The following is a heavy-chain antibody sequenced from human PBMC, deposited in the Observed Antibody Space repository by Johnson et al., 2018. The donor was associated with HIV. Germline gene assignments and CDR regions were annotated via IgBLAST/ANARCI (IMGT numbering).Heavy chain of an antibody. CDR3: ARDAHRTDDAFDI. Sequence: VLLVESGGGLVQPGRSLRLSCAASGFTFDDYAMHWVRQAPGKGLEWVSGISWNSGSIGYADSVKGRFTISRDNAKNSLYLQMNSLRAEDTAVYYCARDAHRTDDAFDIWDQGTMVTVSS. J-gene: IGHJ3*02. D-gene: IGHD1-14*01. CDR1: GFTFDDYA. V-gene: IGHV3-9*01. CDR2: ISWNSGSI.